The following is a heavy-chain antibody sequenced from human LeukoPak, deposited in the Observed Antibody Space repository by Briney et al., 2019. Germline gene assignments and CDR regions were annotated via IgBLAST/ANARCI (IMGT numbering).Heavy chain of an antibody. CDR3: ARDRSPAPGRSYGRGHFDY. D-gene: IGHD5-18*01. V-gene: IGHV1-2*02. CDR2: IKPNSGGT. J-gene: IGHJ4*02. CDR1: GYTFNAYY. Sequence: GASVKVSCKASGYTFNAYYIHWVRQAPGQGLQWMGWIKPNSGGTNYAQKFQGRVTMTRDTSINTAYMELSRLRSDDTAVYYCARDRSPAPGRSYGRGHFDYWGQGTLVTVSS.